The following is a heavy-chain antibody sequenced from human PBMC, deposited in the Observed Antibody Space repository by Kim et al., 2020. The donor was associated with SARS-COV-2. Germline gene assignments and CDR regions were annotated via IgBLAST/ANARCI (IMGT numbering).Heavy chain of an antibody. CDR2: IYYSGST. D-gene: IGHD6-19*01. J-gene: IGHJ4*02. CDR3: AREVEAGKGFDY. CDR1: GGSISSYY. Sequence: SETLSLTCTVSGGSISSYYWSWIRQPPGKGLEWIGYIYYSGSTNYNPSLKSRVTISVDTSKNQFSLKLSSVTAADTAVYYCAREVEAGKGFDYWGQGTLVTVSS. V-gene: IGHV4-59*01.